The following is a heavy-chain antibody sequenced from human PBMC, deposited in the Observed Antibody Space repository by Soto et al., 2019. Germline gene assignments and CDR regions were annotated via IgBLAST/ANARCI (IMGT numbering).Heavy chain of an antibody. CDR2: INAGNGDT. CDR3: ARTGHSGSYDY. V-gene: IGHV1-3*01. CDR1: GYSFTNYG. D-gene: IGHD3-22*01. J-gene: IGHJ4*02. Sequence: ASVKVSCKASGYSFTNYGIHWVRQAPGQRLEWMGWINAGNGDTKYSENFQGRVTITRDTSASTVYLDLSSLSSEDTAFYYCARTGHSGSYDYWGQGTLVTVSS.